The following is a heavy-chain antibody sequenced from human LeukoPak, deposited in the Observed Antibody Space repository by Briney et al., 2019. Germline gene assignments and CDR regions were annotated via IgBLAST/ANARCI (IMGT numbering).Heavy chain of an antibody. CDR1: GGSFSGYY. Sequence: SETLSLTCAVYGGSFSGYYWSWIRQPPGKGLEWIGEINHSGSTNYNPSLKSRVTISVDTSKNQFSLKLSSVTAADTAVYYCARHVRSYGSGSRWGVYWFDPWGQGTLVTVSS. CDR2: INHSGST. V-gene: IGHV4-34*01. J-gene: IGHJ5*02. D-gene: IGHD3-10*01. CDR3: ARHVRSYGSGSRWGVYWFDP.